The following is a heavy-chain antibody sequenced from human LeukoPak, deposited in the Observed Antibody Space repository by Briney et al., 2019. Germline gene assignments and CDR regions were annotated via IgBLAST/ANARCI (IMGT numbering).Heavy chain of an antibody. D-gene: IGHD4-23*01. CDR1: DGSISNSF. V-gene: IGHV4-4*09. J-gene: IGHJ4*02. Sequence: SETLSLTCTVPDGSISNSFWNWVRQPPGKGLEWIAYIHTSGSTNYNPAFKSRVTLSVDTSKSQFSLRLDSVTASDTAVYYCANSYDGKIVPFDNWGQGTLVTVSS. CDR3: ANSYDGKIVPFDN. CDR2: IHTSGST.